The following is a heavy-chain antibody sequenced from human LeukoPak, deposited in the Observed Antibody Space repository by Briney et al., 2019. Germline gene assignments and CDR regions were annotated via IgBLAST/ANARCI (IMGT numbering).Heavy chain of an antibody. J-gene: IGHJ4*02. Sequence: GESLKICCEGSGYSVASDWIGWVRQMPGEGLEWMGIIYPGDSDTRYNPSFQGQVTISADKSISTAYLQWTSLKASDTAMYYCARLPTYYYDSSGYSDYWGQGTLVTVSS. CDR1: GYSVASDW. D-gene: IGHD3-22*01. V-gene: IGHV5-51*01. CDR3: ARLPTYYYDSSGYSDY. CDR2: IYPGDSDT.